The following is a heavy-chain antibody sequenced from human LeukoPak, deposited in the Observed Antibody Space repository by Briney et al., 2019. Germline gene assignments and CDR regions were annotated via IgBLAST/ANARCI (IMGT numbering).Heavy chain of an antibody. Sequence: SGTLSLTCAVSGGSISSSNWWSWVRQPPGKGLEWIGEIYHSGSTNYNPSLKSRVTISVDKSKNQFSLKLSSVTAADTAVYYCASGGLTASRYYYYGMDVWGKGTTVTVPS. D-gene: IGHD1-20*01. CDR2: IYHSGST. CDR1: GGSISSSNW. V-gene: IGHV4-4*02. CDR3: ASGGLTASRYYYYGMDV. J-gene: IGHJ6*04.